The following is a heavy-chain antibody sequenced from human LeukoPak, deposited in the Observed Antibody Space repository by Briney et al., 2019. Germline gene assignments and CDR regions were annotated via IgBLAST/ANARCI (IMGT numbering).Heavy chain of an antibody. CDR1: KVTFSDYA. J-gene: IGHJ5*02. V-gene: IGHV3-23*01. CDR3: AKGTGINHYHWIDP. CDR2: ISGSGGNT. D-gene: IGHD3/OR15-3a*01. Sequence: GESLKISCAASKVTFSDYAMNWVRQAPGKGLEWVSGISGSGGNTYYADSVKGRFTISRDNSKNTLYLQMNSLRAEDTALYYCAKGTGINHYHWIDPWGQGTQVTVSS.